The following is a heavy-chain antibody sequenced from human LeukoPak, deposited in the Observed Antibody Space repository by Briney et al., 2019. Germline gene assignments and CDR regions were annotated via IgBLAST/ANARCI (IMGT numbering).Heavy chain of an antibody. CDR3: ARDRYYYDSSGYRLFDY. CDR1: GGSISSYY. CDR2: IYYSGYT. J-gene: IGHJ4*02. D-gene: IGHD3-22*01. Sequence: PSETLSLTCTVSGGSISSYYWSWIRQPPGKGLKWIGNIYYSGYTTYSPSLRSRVTMSVDTSKNQSSLKLSSVTAADTAVYYCARDRYYYDSSGYRLFDYWGQGTLVTVSS. V-gene: IGHV4-59*12.